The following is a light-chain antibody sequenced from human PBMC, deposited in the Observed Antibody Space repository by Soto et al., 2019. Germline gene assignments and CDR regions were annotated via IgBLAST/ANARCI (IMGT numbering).Light chain of an antibody. CDR2: GAS. Sequence: EIVLTQSPGTLSLSPVERATLSCRASQSVSNNYLAWYQQKPGQAPRLLIYGASNRATGIPDRFSGSGSGTDFTLTISRLEPEDSAVYYCEQYGSSPRTFGQGTKVDIK. J-gene: IGKJ1*01. CDR1: QSVSNNY. V-gene: IGKV3-20*01. CDR3: EQYGSSPRT.